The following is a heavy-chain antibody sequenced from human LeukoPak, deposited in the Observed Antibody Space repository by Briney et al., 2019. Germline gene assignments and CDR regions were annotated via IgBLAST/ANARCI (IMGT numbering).Heavy chain of an antibody. V-gene: IGHV3-30*02. CDR1: GFSFSSYG. CDR2: IRYDGNKQ. CDR3: ARPQRNLVVTSPFQH. D-gene: IGHD3-22*01. Sequence: GGSLRLSCAASGFSFSSYGMHWVRQARKGLEWVAFIRYDGNKQYYADSVKGRFTISRDNSKNTLDLQMNSLTTEDTALYYCARPQRNLVVTSPFQHWGQGTLVTVSS. J-gene: IGHJ1*01.